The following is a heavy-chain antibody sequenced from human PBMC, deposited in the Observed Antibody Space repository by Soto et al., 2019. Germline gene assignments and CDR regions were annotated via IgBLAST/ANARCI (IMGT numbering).Heavy chain of an antibody. D-gene: IGHD2-15*01. CDR3: STQILDSGGSPEFQYYFGS. Sequence: GESLKISCKGSGYSFAGYWITWVRQMPGKGLEWMGRIDPSDSQTYYSPSFRGHVTISADKSITTVFLQWSSPRASDTAMYYCSTQILDSGGSPEFQYYFGSWGQGTLVTVSS. V-gene: IGHV5-10-1*01. CDR2: IDPSDSQT. J-gene: IGHJ4*02. CDR1: GYSFAGYW.